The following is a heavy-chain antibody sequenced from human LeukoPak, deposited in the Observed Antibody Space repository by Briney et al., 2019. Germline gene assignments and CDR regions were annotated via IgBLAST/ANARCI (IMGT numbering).Heavy chain of an antibody. V-gene: IGHV3-53*01. D-gene: IGHD1-1*01. J-gene: IGHJ6*03. CDR3: TRNWNDYYSYYYMDV. CDR1: GFTFSSNY. CDR2: IYSGGNT. Sequence: PGGSLRLSCAASGFTFSSNYMNWVRQAPGKGLEWVSVIYSGGNTYYADSVKGRFTISRDKSKNTLYLEMSSLRAEDTAVYYCTRNWNDYYSYYYMDVWGKGTTVTVSS.